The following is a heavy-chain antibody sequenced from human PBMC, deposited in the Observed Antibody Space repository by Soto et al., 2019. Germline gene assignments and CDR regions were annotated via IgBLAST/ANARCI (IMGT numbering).Heavy chain of an antibody. CDR3: AAEPYYGSGSYYI. CDR1: GFTFTSSA. D-gene: IGHD3-10*01. CDR2: IVVGSGNT. V-gene: IGHV1-58*01. Sequence: SVKVSCTASGFTFTSSAVQWVRQARGQRLEWIGWIVVGSGNTNYAQKFQERVTITRDMSTSTAYMELSSLRSEDTAVYYCAAEPYYGSGSYYIWGQGTLVTVSS. J-gene: IGHJ4*02.